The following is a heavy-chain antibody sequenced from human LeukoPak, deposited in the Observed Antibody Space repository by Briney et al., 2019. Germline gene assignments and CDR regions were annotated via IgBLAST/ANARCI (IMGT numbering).Heavy chain of an antibody. CDR2: IYYSGST. D-gene: IGHD4-17*01. CDR3: ARGVLSRTTVTMFWGGYYYFDY. CDR1: GGSISSGGYY. V-gene: IGHV4-31*03. Sequence: SETLSLTCTVSGGSISSGGYYWSWIRQHPGKGLEWIGYIYYSGSTYYNPSLKSRVTISVDTSKNQFSLKLSSVTAADTAVYYCARGVLSRTTVTMFWGGYYYFDYWGQGTLVTVSS. J-gene: IGHJ4*02.